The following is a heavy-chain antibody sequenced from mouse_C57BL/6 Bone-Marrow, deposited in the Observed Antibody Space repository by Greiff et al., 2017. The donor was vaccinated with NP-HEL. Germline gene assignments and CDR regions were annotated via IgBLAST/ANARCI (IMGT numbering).Heavy chain of an antibody. Sequence: EVMLVESGGGLVKPGGSLKLSCAASGFTFSSYAMSWVRQTPEKRLEWVATISDGGSYTYYPDNVKGRFTISRDNAKNNLYLQMSHLKSEDTAMYYCAREIYYYGSSSLYYAMDYWGQGTSVTVSS. CDR3: AREIYYYGSSSLYYAMDY. D-gene: IGHD1-1*01. V-gene: IGHV5-4*01. CDR2: ISDGGSYT. J-gene: IGHJ4*01. CDR1: GFTFSSYA.